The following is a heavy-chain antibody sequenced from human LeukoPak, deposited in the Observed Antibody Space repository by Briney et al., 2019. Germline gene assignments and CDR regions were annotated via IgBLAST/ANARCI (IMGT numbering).Heavy chain of an antibody. CDR2: IYYSGGT. CDR3: AKNSYGYYYYYMDV. Sequence: SETLPLTCTVSGGSISSYYWSWIRQPPGKGLEWIGYIYYSGGTNYNPSLKSRVTISVDTSKNQFSLKLSSVTAADTAVYYCAKNSYGYYYYYMDVWGKGTTVTISS. CDR1: GGSISSYY. J-gene: IGHJ6*03. V-gene: IGHV4-59*01. D-gene: IGHD5-18*01.